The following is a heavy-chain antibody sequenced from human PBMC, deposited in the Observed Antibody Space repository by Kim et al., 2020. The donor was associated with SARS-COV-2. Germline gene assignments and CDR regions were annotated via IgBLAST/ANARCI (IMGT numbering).Heavy chain of an antibody. CDR1: GFTFSSYG. CDR2: IRYDGSNK. J-gene: IGHJ3*02. Sequence: GGSLRLSCAASGFTFSSYGMHWVRQAPGKGLEWVAVIRYDGSNKYYADSVKGRFTISRDNSKNTLYLQMNSLRAEDTAVYYCARDVLVYYYDSSGYYCEASDSWGQGTIVTVSS. D-gene: IGHD3-22*01. V-gene: IGHV3-33*08. CDR3: ARDVLVYYYDSSGYYCEASDS.